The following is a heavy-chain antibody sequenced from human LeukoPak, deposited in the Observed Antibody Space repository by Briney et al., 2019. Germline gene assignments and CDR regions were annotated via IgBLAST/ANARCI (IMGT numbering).Heavy chain of an antibody. D-gene: IGHD3-10*01. CDR2: IFYSGST. V-gene: IGHV4-39*07. CDR3: ARAKASRIDYYGSGNWFDP. CDR1: SGSISTSNYY. Sequence: SETLSLTCTVSSGSISTSNYYWGWVRQPPGKALEWIGNIFYSGSTYYSPSLKSRVTISVDTSKNQFSLKLSSVTAADTAGYYCARAKASRIDYYGSGNWFDPWGQGTLVTVSS. J-gene: IGHJ5*02.